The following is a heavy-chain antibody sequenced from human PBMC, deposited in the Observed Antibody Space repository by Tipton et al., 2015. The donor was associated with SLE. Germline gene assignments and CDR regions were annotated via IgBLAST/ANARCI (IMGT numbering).Heavy chain of an antibody. D-gene: IGHD3-22*01. J-gene: IGHJ1*01. CDR3: ARGYWDSSGSPLQH. CDR1: GGSISSYY. V-gene: IGHV4-34*01. CDR2: INHSGST. Sequence: TLSLTCTVSGGSISSYYWSWIRQPPGKGLEWIEEINHSGSTNYNPSLKSRVTISVDTSKNQFSLKLSSVTAADTAVYYCARGYWDSSGSPLQHWGQGTLVTVSS.